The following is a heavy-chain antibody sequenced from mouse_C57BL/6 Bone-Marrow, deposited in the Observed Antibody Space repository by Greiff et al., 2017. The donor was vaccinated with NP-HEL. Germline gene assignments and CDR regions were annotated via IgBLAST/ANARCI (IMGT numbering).Heavy chain of an antibody. Sequence: VQLQQPGAELVKPGASVKLSCKASGYTFTSYWMQWVKQRPGQGLEWIGEIDPSDSYTNYNQKFKGKATLTVDTSSSTAYMQLSSLTSEDSAVYYCARDACYGRSLYWGQGTTLTVSS. J-gene: IGHJ2*01. CDR1: GYTFTSYW. CDR3: ARDACYGRSLY. D-gene: IGHD1-1*01. V-gene: IGHV1-50*01. CDR2: IDPSDSYT.